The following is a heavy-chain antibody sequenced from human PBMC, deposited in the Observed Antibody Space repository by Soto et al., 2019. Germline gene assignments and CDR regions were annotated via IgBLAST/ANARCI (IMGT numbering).Heavy chain of an antibody. V-gene: IGHV3-74*01. CDR3: AGRSQLIFGVVNTIDY. J-gene: IGHJ4*02. CDR2: INSDGSST. D-gene: IGHD3-3*01. Sequence: QTGGSLRLSCAASGFTFSSYWMHWVRQAPGKGLVWVSRINSDGSSTSYADSVKGRFTISRDNAKNTLYLQMNSLRAEDTAVYYCAGRSQLIFGVVNTIDYWDQGTLVTVSS. CDR1: GFTFSSYW.